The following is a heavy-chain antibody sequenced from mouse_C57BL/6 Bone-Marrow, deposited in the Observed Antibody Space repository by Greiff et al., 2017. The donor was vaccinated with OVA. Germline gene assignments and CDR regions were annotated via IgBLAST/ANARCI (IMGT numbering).Heavy chain of an antibody. D-gene: IGHD2-4*01. J-gene: IGHJ4*01. Sequence: DVHLVESGAELVKPGASVKLSCTASGFNIKDYYMHWVKQRTEQGLEWIGRIDPEDGETKYAPKFQGKATITADTSSNTAYLQLSSLTSEDTAVYYCARKGAYYDYEGGYAMDYWGQGTSVTVSS. V-gene: IGHV14-2*01. CDR2: IDPEDGET. CDR3: ARKGAYYDYEGGYAMDY. CDR1: GFNIKDYY.